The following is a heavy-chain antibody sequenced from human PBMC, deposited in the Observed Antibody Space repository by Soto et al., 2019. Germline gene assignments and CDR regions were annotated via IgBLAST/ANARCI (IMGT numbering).Heavy chain of an antibody. CDR3: ARPLWGITGTPGRRVGWFDP. V-gene: IGHV4-39*01. CDR1: GGSIRSSGFY. J-gene: IGHJ5*02. D-gene: IGHD1-20*01. Sequence: PAETLSLTCIVSGGSIRSSGFYWGWVRQPPGKGREWIGSLSYTGSPSYNPSRKNRATISGDMSKNQLSLKLNSVSAADTASYYCARPLWGITGTPGRRVGWFDPWGQGALVTVSS. CDR2: LSYTGSP.